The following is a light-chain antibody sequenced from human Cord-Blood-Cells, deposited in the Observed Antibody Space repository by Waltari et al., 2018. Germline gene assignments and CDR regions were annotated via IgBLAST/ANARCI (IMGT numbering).Light chain of an antibody. V-gene: IGLV1-44*01. CDR1: SSNIGSNT. CDR3: AAWDDSLNGHVV. Sequence: QSVLTQPPSASGTPGQRVTISCSGSSSNIGSNTAHWYQQLPGTAPKLLIYSNNQRPSGVPDRFSGSKSGTSASLAISGLQSEDEADYYCAAWDDSLNGHVVFGGGTKLTVL. CDR2: SNN. J-gene: IGLJ2*01.